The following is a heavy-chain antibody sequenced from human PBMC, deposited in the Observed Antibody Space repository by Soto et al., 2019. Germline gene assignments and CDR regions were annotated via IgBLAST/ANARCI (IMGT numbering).Heavy chain of an antibody. D-gene: IGHD2-15*01. CDR1: GYTFTSYC. Sequence: GASVKVSCKASGYTFTSYCISWVRQAPGQGLEWIGWIVVDSGNTNYAQKLQDRVTITRDTSTSTAYMELSSLRSEDTAVYYCAKDPHKYCSGGSCYSVWFDPWGQGTLVTVSS. CDR2: IVVDSGNT. J-gene: IGHJ5*02. V-gene: IGHV1-18*01. CDR3: AKDPHKYCSGGSCYSVWFDP.